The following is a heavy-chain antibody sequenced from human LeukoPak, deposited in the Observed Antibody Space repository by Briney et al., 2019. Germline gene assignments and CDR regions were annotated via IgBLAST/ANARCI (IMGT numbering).Heavy chain of an antibody. CDR2: INPSGGST. J-gene: IGHJ5*02. Sequence: ASVKVSCKASGYTFTSYYMHWVRQAPGQGLEWMGIINPSGGSTSYAQKFQGRVTMTRDTSTSTVYMELSSLRSEDTAVYYCARGGTIFGVVTDNWFDPWGQGTLVTVSP. CDR3: ARGGTIFGVVTDNWFDP. D-gene: IGHD3-3*01. CDR1: GYTFTSYY. V-gene: IGHV1-46*01.